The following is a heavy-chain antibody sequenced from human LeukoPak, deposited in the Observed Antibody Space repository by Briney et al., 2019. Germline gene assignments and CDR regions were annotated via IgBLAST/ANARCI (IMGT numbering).Heavy chain of an antibody. CDR1: GYTFTSYG. CDR3: ARHSSSWRENYFDY. CDR2: ISAYNGNT. Sequence: AASVKVSCKASGYTFTSYGISWVRQAPGQGLEWMGWISAYNGNTNYAQKLQGRVTMTTDTSTSTAYMELRSLRSEDTAVYYCARHSSSWRENYFDYWGQGTLVTVSS. J-gene: IGHJ4*02. D-gene: IGHD6-13*01. V-gene: IGHV1-18*01.